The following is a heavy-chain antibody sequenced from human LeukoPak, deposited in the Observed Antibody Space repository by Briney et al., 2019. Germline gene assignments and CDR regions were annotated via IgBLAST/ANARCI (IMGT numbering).Heavy chain of an antibody. V-gene: IGHV1-69*05. D-gene: IGHD4-11*01. Sequence: SVKVSCKASVGTFSSYAISWVRQAPGQGLEWMGGIIPIFGTANYAQKFQGRVTITTDESTSTAYMELSSLRSEDTAVYYCAREGSTTDAFDIWGQGTMVTVSS. CDR3: AREGSTTDAFDI. J-gene: IGHJ3*02. CDR1: VGTFSSYA. CDR2: IIPIFGTA.